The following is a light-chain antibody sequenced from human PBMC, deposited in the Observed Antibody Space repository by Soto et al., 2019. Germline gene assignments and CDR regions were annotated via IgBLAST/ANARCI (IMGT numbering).Light chain of an antibody. CDR1: GSDVGGYNY. Sequence: QSVLTQPPSASGSPGQSVTISCTGTGSDVGGYNYVSWYQQHPGKAPKLVIYEVSKRPSGVPDRFSGSKSGNTASLTVSGLQAEDEADYYCSSFAGISTVFGTGTKV. CDR3: SSFAGISTV. V-gene: IGLV2-8*01. J-gene: IGLJ1*01. CDR2: EVS.